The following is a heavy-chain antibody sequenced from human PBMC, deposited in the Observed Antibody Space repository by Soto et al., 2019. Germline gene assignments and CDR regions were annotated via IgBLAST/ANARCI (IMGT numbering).Heavy chain of an antibody. CDR3: ADNSYFGSGSSKYFQH. CDR2: IHYSGNT. J-gene: IGHJ1*01. Sequence: PSETLSLTCTVSGDSIRSNSYYWAWIRQPPGKGLEWIGSIHYSGNTHYNPSLKSRLTMSVDTSKNQFSLRLSSVTAADTAIYYCADNSYFGSGSSKYFQHWGQGTLVTVSS. D-gene: IGHD3-10*01. V-gene: IGHV4-39*01. CDR1: GDSIRSNSYY.